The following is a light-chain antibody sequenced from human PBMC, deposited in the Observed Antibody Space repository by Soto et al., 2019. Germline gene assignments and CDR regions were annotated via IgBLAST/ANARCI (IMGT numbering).Light chain of an antibody. V-gene: IGKV3-20*01. CDR2: GAS. CDR1: QSVRSSY. CDR3: QHYGSTPWT. Sequence: EIGLTQSPGTLSLSPGERATLSCRASQSVRSSYLAWYQQKPGQAPRLLIYGASSRATGIPDRFSGRGSGTDFTLTISKLEPEDCAVYYCQHYGSTPWTVGQGTNVEIK. J-gene: IGKJ1*01.